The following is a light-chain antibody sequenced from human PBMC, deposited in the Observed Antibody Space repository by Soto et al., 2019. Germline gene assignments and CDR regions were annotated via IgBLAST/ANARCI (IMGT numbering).Light chain of an antibody. V-gene: IGKV3-15*01. J-gene: IGKJ5*01. Sequence: IVMTHSPCTLSVSPWERVTLSFMASQSVGNNLAWHQQKPGQAPRLLIYGASTRATGFPARFSGSGSGTEFTLTISSLQSEDFAVYYCQQYNGWPITFGQGTRLEIK. CDR1: QSVGNN. CDR3: QQYNGWPIT. CDR2: GAS.